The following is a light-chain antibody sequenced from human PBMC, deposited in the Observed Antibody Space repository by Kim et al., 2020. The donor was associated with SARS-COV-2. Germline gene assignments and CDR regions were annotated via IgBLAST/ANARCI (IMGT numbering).Light chain of an antibody. V-gene: IGKV3-20*01. Sequence: PRGERATPPCRASRRVSSSYVAWNRQKPGKVPRLLINGASRGPTGIPDRLRGVGLGTNLTLTISRLELEDFEVIYCKRKESTPRTFWERTPLEIK. J-gene: IGKJ5*01. CDR1: RRVSSSY. CDR2: GAS. CDR3: KRKESTPRT.